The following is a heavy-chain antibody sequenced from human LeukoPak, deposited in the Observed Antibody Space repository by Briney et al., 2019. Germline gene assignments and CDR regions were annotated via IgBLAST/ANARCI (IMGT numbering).Heavy chain of an antibody. Sequence: GASVKVSCKASGYTFTGYYMHWVRQAPGQGLEWMGWISAYNGNTNYAQKLQGRVTMTTDTSTSTAYMELRSLRSDDTAVYYCARSWREPPRDFDYCGQGTLVTVSS. CDR2: ISAYNGNT. CDR3: ARSWREPPRDFDY. J-gene: IGHJ4*02. CDR1: GYTFTGYY. V-gene: IGHV1-18*04. D-gene: IGHD1-26*01.